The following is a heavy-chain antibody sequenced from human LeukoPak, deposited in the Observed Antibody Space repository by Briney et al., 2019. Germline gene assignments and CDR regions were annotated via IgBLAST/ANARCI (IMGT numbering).Heavy chain of an antibody. CDR1: GGSISGYY. D-gene: IGHD2-2*03. CDR2: ISYSGST. CDR3: ARAGYCSATSCHWVPLV. V-gene: IGHV4-59*01. J-gene: IGHJ6*02. Sequence: PSETLSLTCTVSGGSISGYYWIWIRQPPGKGLEWMGYISYSGSTNYNPSLKSRVTISVDTSKNQFSLKLSSVTAADTAVYYCARAGYCSATSCHWVPLVWGQGTTVTVSS.